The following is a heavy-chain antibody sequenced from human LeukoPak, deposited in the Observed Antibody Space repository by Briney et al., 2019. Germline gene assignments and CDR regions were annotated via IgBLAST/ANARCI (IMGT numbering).Heavy chain of an antibody. V-gene: IGHV3-48*03. Sequence: GGSLRLSCAASGFTFSSYEMNWVRQAPGKGLEWVSYISSSGSTIYYADSVKGRFTISRDNAKNSLYLQMNSLRAEDTAVYYCARDKAPNNFDWFFDYWGQGTLVTVSS. CDR3: ARDKAPNNFDWFFDY. D-gene: IGHD3-9*01. CDR2: ISSSGSTI. CDR1: GFTFSSYE. J-gene: IGHJ4*02.